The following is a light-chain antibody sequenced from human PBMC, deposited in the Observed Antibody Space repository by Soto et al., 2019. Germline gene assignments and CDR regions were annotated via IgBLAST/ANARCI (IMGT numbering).Light chain of an antibody. J-gene: IGKJ3*01. V-gene: IGKV3-20*01. CDR1: QTVTSNY. CDR2: GAS. CDR3: QRYNKWPLT. Sequence: EVVLTQSPGTLSLSPGERATLSCRASQTVTSNYLAWYQQKPGQAPRLLIYGASSRATDIPDRFSGSGSGTDFTLTISRLEPEDFAVYYCQRYNKWPLTFGLGTKVDIK.